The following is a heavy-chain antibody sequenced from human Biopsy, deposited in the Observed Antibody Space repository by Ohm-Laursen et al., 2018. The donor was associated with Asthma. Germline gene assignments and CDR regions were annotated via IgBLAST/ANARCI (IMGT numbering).Heavy chain of an antibody. J-gene: IGHJ5*02. D-gene: IGHD6-6*01. CDR2: IYWDDYN. V-gene: IGHV2-5*02. CDR3: AHQYSSLRGWAFDP. CDR1: GFSLRTPGVG. Sequence: TQTLTLTCSFSGFSLRTPGVGVGWIRQSPGKALEWLALIYWDDYNLFRPSLKRRLTITKDPSKNQVVLTMTNMDPVDTATYYCAHQYSSLRGWAFDPWGQGTLVTVSS.